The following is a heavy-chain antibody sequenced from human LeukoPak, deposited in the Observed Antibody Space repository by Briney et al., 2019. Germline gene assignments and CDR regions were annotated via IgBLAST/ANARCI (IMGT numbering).Heavy chain of an antibody. J-gene: IGHJ2*01. CDR2: ISSTSTYI. V-gene: IGHV3-21*01. CDR1: GFAFNTYS. D-gene: IGHD6-19*01. CDR3: ARTSSGWAPPQPAWHFVL. Sequence: GGSLRLPCAASGFAFNTYSMNWVRQAPGKGLEWVSLISSTSTYIYYADSVKGRFTISRDNAKNSLFLQMNSLRVDDTAVYYCARTSSGWAPPQPAWHFVLWGRGTLVTVSS.